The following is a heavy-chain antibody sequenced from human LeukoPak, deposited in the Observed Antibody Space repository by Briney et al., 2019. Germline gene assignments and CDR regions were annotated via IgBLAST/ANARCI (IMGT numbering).Heavy chain of an antibody. CDR1: GFTFVNYG. J-gene: IGHJ4*02. CDR2: ISWNSGST. CDR3: VKDKRDGYNAAPFDY. Sequence: GRSLRLSCAASGFTFVNYGMHWVRQTPGKGLEWVSGISWNSGSTGYADSVKGRFTISRDNAKNSLYLQMNSLRAEDTALYYCVKDKRDGYNAAPFDYWGQGTLVTVSS. D-gene: IGHD5-24*01. V-gene: IGHV3-9*01.